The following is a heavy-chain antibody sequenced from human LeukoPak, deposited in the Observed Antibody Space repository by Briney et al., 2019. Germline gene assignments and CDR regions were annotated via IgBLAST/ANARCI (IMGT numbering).Heavy chain of an antibody. Sequence: ASVKVSCRASGGTFSSYGISWVRQAPGEGLEWMGIVNPSGGSTSYAQKFQGRVTLTRDTSTSTVYMELSSLRSEDTAVYYCATCCRGGSSWGQGALVTVSS. V-gene: IGHV1-46*01. J-gene: IGHJ5*02. CDR2: VNPSGGST. CDR1: GGTFSSYG. CDR3: ATCCRGGSS. D-gene: IGHD3-10*01.